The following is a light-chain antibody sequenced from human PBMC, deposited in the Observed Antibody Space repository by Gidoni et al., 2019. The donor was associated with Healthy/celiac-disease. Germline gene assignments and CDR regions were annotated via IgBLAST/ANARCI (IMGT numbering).Light chain of an antibody. V-gene: IGLV1-47*02. CDR1: SSNIGSNY. CDR3: AAWDDSLSAFYV. Sequence: QSVLPQPPSASGTPGPRVTISCSGSSSNIGSNYVYWYQQLPGTAPKLLIYSNNQRPSGVPDRFSGSKSGTSASLAISGLRSEDEADYYCAAWDDSLSAFYVFGTGTKVTVL. J-gene: IGLJ1*01. CDR2: SNN.